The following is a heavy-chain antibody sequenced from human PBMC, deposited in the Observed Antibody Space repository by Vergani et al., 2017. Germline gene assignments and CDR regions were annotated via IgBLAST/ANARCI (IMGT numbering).Heavy chain of an antibody. CDR2: IQFDGNNQ. V-gene: IGHV3-30*02. J-gene: IGHJ4*02. D-gene: IGHD3-16*01. Sequence: QVQLVESGGGVVQRGGSLRLSCATSGFTLSNYDMQWIRQGPGKGLEFVAIIQFDGNNQYYADSVKGRFTLSRDFSKNTLYLQMNSLRTDDTATYYCAKHFRGWGIDYWGQGTQVIVSS. CDR1: GFTLSNYD. CDR3: AKHFRGWGIDY.